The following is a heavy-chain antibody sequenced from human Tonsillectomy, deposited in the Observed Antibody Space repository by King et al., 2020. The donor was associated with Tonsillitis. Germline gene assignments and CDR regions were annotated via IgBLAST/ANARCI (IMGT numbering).Heavy chain of an antibody. D-gene: IGHD1-14*01. CDR2: IVHSVST. V-gene: IGHV4-4*02. CDR1: GVSHSSNNW. CDR3: ARVPGVPA. Sequence: QLQESGPGLVKPSGTLSLTCAGSGVSHSSNNWWSWVRQPPGKGLEWIGEIVHSVSTTYNPSLKRRVTISVDKSKNQFTLRLSSVTAADTAVYYCARVPGVPAWGQGTLVTVSS. J-gene: IGHJ4*02.